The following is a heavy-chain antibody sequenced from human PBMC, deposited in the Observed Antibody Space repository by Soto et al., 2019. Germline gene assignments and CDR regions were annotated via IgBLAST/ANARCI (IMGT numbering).Heavy chain of an antibody. V-gene: IGHV4-34*01. CDR3: ARSPYYDILTGYYKWKAYYFHN. J-gene: IGHJ4*02. D-gene: IGHD3-9*01. Sequence: PSETLSLTCAVHGGSLSGDYWSWIRQPPGKGLEWIGEINHSGSTNYNPSLKSRVTISVDTSKNQFSLKLSSVTAAVTAVYYCARSPYYDILTGYYKWKAYYFHNCGQGTLVTVSS. CDR1: GGSLSGDY. CDR2: INHSGST.